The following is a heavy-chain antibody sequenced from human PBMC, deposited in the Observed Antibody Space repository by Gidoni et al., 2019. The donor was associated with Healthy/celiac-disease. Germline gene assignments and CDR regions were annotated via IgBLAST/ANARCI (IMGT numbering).Heavy chain of an antibody. Sequence: QVQLQESGPGLVKPSQTLSLTCTVSGGSISRGSYYWSWIRQPAGKGLEWIGRIYTSGSTNYNPSLKSRVTISVDTSKNQFSLKLSSVTAADTAVYYCARWARASSGYYSDYWGQGTLVTVSS. J-gene: IGHJ4*02. CDR3: ARWARASSGYYSDY. D-gene: IGHD3-22*01. CDR2: IYTSGST. CDR1: GGSISRGSYY. V-gene: IGHV4-61*02.